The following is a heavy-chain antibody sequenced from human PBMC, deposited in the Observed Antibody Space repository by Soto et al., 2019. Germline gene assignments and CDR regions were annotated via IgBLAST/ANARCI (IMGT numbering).Heavy chain of an antibody. CDR1: GYPFTSYH. V-gene: IGHV1-8*01. CDR3: ARGRFISKXXDSGWYIAH. Sequence: QVQLVQSGAEVKKPGASVKVSCKPSGYPFTSYHVNWVRQAPGQGLEWMGWMNPDSGSTDYALKFQGRLTMTRNTSMSTAYLELRSLTSXXTXIYYCARGRFISKXXDSGWYIAHWGQGTQVIVSS. CDR2: MNPDSGST. D-gene: IGHD6-19*01. J-gene: IGHJ5*02.